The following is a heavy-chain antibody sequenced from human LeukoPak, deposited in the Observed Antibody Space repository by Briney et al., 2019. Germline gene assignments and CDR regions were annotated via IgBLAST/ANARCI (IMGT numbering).Heavy chain of an antibody. V-gene: IGHV4-34*01. CDR3: ARLMYYDSSGYYWGTYYYGMDV. CDR2: INHSGST. J-gene: IGHJ6*02. CDR1: GGSFSGYY. D-gene: IGHD3-22*01. Sequence: ASETLSLTCAVYGGSFSGYYWSWIRQPPGKGLEWVGEINHSGSTNYNPSLKSRVTISVDTSKNQFSLKLSSVTAADTAVYYCARLMYYDSSGYYWGTYYYGMDVWGQGTTVTVSS.